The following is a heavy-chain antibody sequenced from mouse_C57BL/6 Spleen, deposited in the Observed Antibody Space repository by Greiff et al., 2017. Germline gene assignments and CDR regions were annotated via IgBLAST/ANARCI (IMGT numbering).Heavy chain of an antibody. V-gene: IGHV1-42*01. D-gene: IGHD2-4*01. CDR2: INPSTGGT. CDR1: GYSFTGYY. J-gene: IGHJ4*01. Sequence: VQLQQSGPELVKPGASVKISCKASGYSFTGYYMNWVKQSPEKSLEWIGEINPSTGGTTYNQKFKAKATLTVDKSSSTAYMQLKSLTSEDSAVYYCARRNYDYSYYAMDYWGQGTSVTVSS. CDR3: ARRNYDYSYYAMDY.